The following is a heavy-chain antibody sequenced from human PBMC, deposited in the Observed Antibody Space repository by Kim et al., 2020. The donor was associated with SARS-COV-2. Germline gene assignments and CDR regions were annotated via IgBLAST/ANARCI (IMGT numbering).Heavy chain of an antibody. V-gene: IGHV4-59*13. Sequence: SETLSLTCTVSGGSISSYYWSWIRQPPGKGLEWIGYIYYSGSTNYNPSLKSRVTISVDTSKNQFSLKLSSVTAADTAVYYCARVPLVQGYYYGMDVWGQGTTVTVSS. CDR3: ARVPLVQGYYYGMDV. D-gene: IGHD6-13*01. J-gene: IGHJ6*02. CDR2: IYYSGST. CDR1: GGSISSYY.